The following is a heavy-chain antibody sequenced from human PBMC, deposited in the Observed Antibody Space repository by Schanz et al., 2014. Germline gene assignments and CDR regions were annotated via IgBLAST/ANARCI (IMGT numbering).Heavy chain of an antibody. V-gene: IGHV3-30*03. CDR1: GFTFSSSG. CDR2: ISYDGSNK. CDR3: ARDEGKDGYNLAFDV. D-gene: IGHD5-12*01. J-gene: IGHJ3*01. Sequence: HVQLVESGGGVVQPGRSLRLSCAASGFTFSSSGMHWVRQAPGKGLEWVAVISYDGSNKYYADSVKGRFTISRDNSKNTLFLQMNSLRVEDTAIYYCARDEGKDGYNLAFDVWGQGTLVTVSS.